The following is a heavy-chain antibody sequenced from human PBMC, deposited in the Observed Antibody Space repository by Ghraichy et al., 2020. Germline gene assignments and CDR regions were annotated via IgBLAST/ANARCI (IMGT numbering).Heavy chain of an antibody. CDR3: ARDSDFDY. Sequence: GGSLRLSCAASGFIFSSFWMSWVRQAPGKGQERVANIKQDGSEKYYVDSVKGRFTISRDNVKNSLYLQMNSLRADDTAVYYCARDSDFDYWGQGTLVTVSS. CDR1: GFIFSSFW. J-gene: IGHJ4*02. V-gene: IGHV3-7*03. CDR2: IKQDGSEK.